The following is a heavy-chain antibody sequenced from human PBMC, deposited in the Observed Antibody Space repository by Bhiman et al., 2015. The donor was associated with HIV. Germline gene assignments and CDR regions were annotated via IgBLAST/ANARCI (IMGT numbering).Heavy chain of an antibody. Sequence: QVQLVESGGGLVKPGGSLRLSCAASGFTFSDYYMSWIRQAPGKGLEWVSCISSGRSYIYYADSVKGRFTVSRDNTKNSLFLQMDSLRAEDTAVYYCATDRPGDYETYFDSWGHGTLVTVSS. CDR2: ISSGRSYI. CDR3: ATDRPGDYETYFDS. D-gene: IGHD4-17*01. J-gene: IGHJ4*01. CDR1: GFTFSDYY. V-gene: IGHV3-11*06.